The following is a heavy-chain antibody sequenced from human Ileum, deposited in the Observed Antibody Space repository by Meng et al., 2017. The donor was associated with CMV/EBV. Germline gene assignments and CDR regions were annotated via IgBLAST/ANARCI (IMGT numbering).Heavy chain of an antibody. CDR2: IYSGGTT. V-gene: IGHV3-66*01. J-gene: IGHJ6*02. D-gene: IGHD2-2*01. CDR1: GVAVSSNF. CDR3: ARDSIVVVPAAMNYYYYYYGMDV. Sequence: GESLKISCAASGVAVSSNFFSWVRQAPGKGLEWVSVIYSGGTTYYTESVNGRFTISRDNAKNSLYLQMNSLRAEDTAVYYCARDSIVVVPAAMNYYYYYYGMDVWGQGTTVTVSS.